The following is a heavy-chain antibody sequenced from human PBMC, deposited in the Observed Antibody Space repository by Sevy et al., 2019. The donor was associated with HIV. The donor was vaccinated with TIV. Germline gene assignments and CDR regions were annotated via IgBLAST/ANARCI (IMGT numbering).Heavy chain of an antibody. D-gene: IGHD1-7*01. CDR3: TTDWCSGTTWVRAFDL. CDR2: IKNENEGGTT. V-gene: IGHV3-15*01. CDR1: GFPFSDAW. Sequence: GGSLRLSCAASGFPFSDAWMNWVRQAPGKGLEWVGLIKNENEGGTTDYAAPVKGRFTISRDDSKNTLFLQMSSLKTEDTAIYYCTTDWCSGTTWVRAFDLWGQGIMVTVSS. J-gene: IGHJ3*01.